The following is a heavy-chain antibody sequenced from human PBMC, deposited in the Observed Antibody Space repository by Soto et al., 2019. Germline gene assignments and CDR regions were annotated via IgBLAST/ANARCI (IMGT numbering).Heavy chain of an antibody. CDR2: ISVYNGSR. J-gene: IGHJ4*02. V-gene: IGHV1-18*04. CDR3: ARDQFGTFSH. Sequence: QVHLVQSGPEVKKAGASVKVSCKSSGYNFSHYDISWVRQAPGQGLEWMGWISVYNGSRRYAQNFQDRVTMTTDTSTSTAYMDLRILRSEDTAVYFCARDQFGTFSHWGQGTLVTVSS. CDR1: GYNFSHYD. D-gene: IGHD3-16*01.